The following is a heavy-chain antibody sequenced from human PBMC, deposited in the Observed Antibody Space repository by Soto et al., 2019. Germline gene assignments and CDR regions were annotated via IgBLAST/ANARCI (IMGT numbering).Heavy chain of an antibody. CDR2: ISYDGSNK. V-gene: IGHV3-30*18. D-gene: IGHD1-26*01. CDR1: GFTFSSYG. CDR3: AKYRSGSYFRYFDY. Sequence: PGGSLRLSCAASGFTFSSYGMHWVRQAPGKGLEWVAVISYDGSNKYYADSVKGLFTISRDNSKDTLYLQMNSLRAEDTAVYYCAKYRSGSYFRYFDYWGQGTLVTVSS. J-gene: IGHJ4*02.